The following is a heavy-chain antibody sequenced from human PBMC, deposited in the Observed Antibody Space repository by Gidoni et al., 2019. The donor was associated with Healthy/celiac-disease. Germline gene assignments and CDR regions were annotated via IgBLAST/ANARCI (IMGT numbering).Heavy chain of an antibody. V-gene: IGHV1-69*04. CDR3: ARGRGYYDSSGYYFGSSTFDI. CDR1: GGPFSSYA. CDR2: IIPILGIA. D-gene: IGHD3-22*01. J-gene: IGHJ3*02. Sequence: QVQLVQSGAEVKKPGSSVKVSCKASGGPFSSYAISWVRQAPGQGLEWMGRIIPILGIANYAQKFQGRVTITADKSTSTAYMELSSLRSEDTAVYYCARGRGYYDSSGYYFGSSTFDIWGQGTMVTVSS.